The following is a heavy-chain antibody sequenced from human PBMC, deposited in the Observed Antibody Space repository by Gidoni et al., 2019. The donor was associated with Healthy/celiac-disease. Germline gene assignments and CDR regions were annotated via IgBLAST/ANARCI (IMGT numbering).Heavy chain of an antibody. CDR1: GFTFSSYS. CDR2: ISSSSSTI. Sequence: EVQLVESGGGLVQPGGSLRLSCAASGFTFSSYSMNWVRQAPGKGLEWVSYISSSSSTIYYADSVKGRFTISRDNAKNSLYLQMNSLRDEDTAVYYCARAPHDFWSGYYTGGFDYWGQGTLVTVSS. D-gene: IGHD3-3*01. CDR3: ARAPHDFWSGYYTGGFDY. V-gene: IGHV3-48*02. J-gene: IGHJ4*02.